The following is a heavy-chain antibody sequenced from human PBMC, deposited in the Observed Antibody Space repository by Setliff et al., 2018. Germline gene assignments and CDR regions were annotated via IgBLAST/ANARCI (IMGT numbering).Heavy chain of an antibody. CDR2: TNNYNFNT. CDR1: GFTFTDYG. V-gene: IGHV1-18*01. J-gene: IGHJ4*02. CDR3: ARINFYVSSGYYYAPEL. Sequence: ASVKVSCKSSGFTFTDYGITWVRQVPGQGLEWMGWTNNYNFNTQYAQKFRGRVTVTTDTSTTTAYMELRSLRADDTAVYYCARINFYVSSGYYYAPELWGQGTTVTVSS. D-gene: IGHD3-22*01.